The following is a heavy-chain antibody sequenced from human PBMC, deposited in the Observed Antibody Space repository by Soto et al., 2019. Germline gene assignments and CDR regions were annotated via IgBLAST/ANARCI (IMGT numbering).Heavy chain of an antibody. D-gene: IGHD3-10*01. J-gene: IGHJ4*02. CDR1: GFTFSSYS. Sequence: GGSLRLSCAASGFTFSSYSMNWVRQAPGKGLEWVSYISSSGTTVYYADSMKGRFTVSRDNAKNSLYLQMNGLRAEDTAVYYCARGYYGSGSPRCDYWGQGTLVTVSS. CDR3: ARGYYGSGSPRCDY. V-gene: IGHV3-48*01. CDR2: ISSSGTTV.